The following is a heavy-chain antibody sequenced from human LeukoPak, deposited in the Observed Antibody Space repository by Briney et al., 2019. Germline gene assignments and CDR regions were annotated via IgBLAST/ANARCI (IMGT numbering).Heavy chain of an antibody. CDR2: MNPNSGNT. D-gene: IGHD2-21*01. Sequence: ASVKVSCKASGYTFTTYDINWVRQATGQGLEWMAWMNPNSGNTGYAQKFQGRVTMTRNTSISTAYMELSSLRSEDTAVYYCTRVAGNCGGDCYRLVYWGQGTLVTVSS. J-gene: IGHJ4*02. CDR3: TRVAGNCGGDCYRLVY. V-gene: IGHV1-8*01. CDR1: GYTFTTYD.